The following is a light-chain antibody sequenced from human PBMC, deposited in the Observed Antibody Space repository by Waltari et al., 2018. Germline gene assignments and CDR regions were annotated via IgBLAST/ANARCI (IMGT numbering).Light chain of an antibody. J-gene: IGKJ1*01. CDR3: QQYGTSPTT. Sequence: EIVLTQSPDTLTLSPGEGATLSCRASQYVSGRYLSWYQQKPGQSPRLLIYGASSRAAGIPDRISGSGSGTDFTLTITRLEPEDFAVYYCQQYGTSPTTFGQGTKVEIK. CDR2: GAS. CDR1: QYVSGRY. V-gene: IGKV3-20*01.